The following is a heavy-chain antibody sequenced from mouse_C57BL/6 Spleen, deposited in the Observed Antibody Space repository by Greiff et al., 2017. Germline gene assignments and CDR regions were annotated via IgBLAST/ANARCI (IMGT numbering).Heavy chain of an antibody. CDR2: ISDSGSYT. CDR3: ARDVHHSNPFAY. V-gene: IGHV5-4*01. J-gene: IGHJ3*01. Sequence: DVQLVESGGGLVKPGGSLKLSCAASGFTFSSYAMSWVRQTPEKRLEWVATISDSGSYTYYPDNVKGRFTISRDNAKNNLYLQMSHLKSEDTAMYYCARDVHHSNPFAYWGQGTLVTVSA. CDR1: GFTFSSYA. D-gene: IGHD2-5*01.